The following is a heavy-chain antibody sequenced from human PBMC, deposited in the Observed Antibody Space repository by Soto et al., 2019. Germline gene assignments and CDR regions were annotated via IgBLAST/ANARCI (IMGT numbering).Heavy chain of an antibody. Sequence: PGGSLRLSCAASGFTFSSYTMNWVRQAPGKGLEWVLSISGSSTYIYYADSVKGRFTISRDNAKNSLYLDMTSLRAEDTAMYYCARDKDTVVVPQFDPWGQGTLVTVSS. CDR2: ISGSSTYI. J-gene: IGHJ5*02. CDR3: ARDKDTVVVPQFDP. CDR1: GFTFSSYT. V-gene: IGHV3-21*01. D-gene: IGHD2-2*01.